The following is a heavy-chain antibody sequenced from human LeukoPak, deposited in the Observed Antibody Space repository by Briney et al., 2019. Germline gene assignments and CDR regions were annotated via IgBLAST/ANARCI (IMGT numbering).Heavy chain of an antibody. D-gene: IGHD3-22*01. CDR3: ARNETSGYFDI. J-gene: IGHJ3*02. CDR1: GGSISSSTHY. CDR2: MYNSGSI. Sequence: PSETLSLTCTVSGGSISSSTHYWGWIRQSPGKGLEWIGSMYNSGSISYNPSLRSRVTITVDTSKNHFSLNFNSVTAADTALYFCARNETSGYFDIWGQGTMVTVSS. V-gene: IGHV4-39*01.